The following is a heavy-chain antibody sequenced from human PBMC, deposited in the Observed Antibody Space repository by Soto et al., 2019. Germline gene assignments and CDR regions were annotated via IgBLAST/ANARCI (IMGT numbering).Heavy chain of an antibody. CDR3: AKDRLGRRYDFAP. J-gene: IGHJ5*02. CDR2: IWYDGSNK. V-gene: IGHV3-33*06. CDR1: GFTFSSYG. D-gene: IGHD3-3*01. Sequence: GGSLRLSCAASGFTFSSYGMHWVRQAPGKGLEWVAVIWYDGSNKYYADSVKGRFTISRDNSKNTLYLQMNSLRAEDTAIYYCAKDRLGRRYDFAPSAQRTLVPVSS.